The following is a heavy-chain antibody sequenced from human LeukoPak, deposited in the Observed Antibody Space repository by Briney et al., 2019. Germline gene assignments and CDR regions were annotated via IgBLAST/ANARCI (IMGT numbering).Heavy chain of an antibody. J-gene: IGHJ4*02. CDR2: IDWDDDK. CDR1: GFSLSTSGMS. V-gene: IGHV2-70*11. Sequence: SSPALVKPTQTLTLTCTFSGFSLSTSGMSVSWIRQPPGKALEWLARIDWDDDKYYSTSVKTRFTLSKDTSQNQVVLTMTNMDPVDTATYYCARMGSGNYRFDYWGQGALVTVSS. D-gene: IGHD1-26*01. CDR3: ARMGSGNYRFDY.